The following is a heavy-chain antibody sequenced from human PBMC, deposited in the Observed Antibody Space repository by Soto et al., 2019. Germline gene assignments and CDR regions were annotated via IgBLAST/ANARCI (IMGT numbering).Heavy chain of an antibody. CDR2: INSDESKT. Sequence: GGSLRLSCAASGFTFSSYPMHWVRQAPGKGLVWASRINSDESKTRYADSVKGRFTVSRDNARNTLYLEVNSLRAEDTAVYYCVRGSSYALDYWGQGTLVTVSS. D-gene: IGHD3-16*01. V-gene: IGHV3-74*01. CDR1: GFTFSSYP. CDR3: VRGSSYALDY. J-gene: IGHJ4*02.